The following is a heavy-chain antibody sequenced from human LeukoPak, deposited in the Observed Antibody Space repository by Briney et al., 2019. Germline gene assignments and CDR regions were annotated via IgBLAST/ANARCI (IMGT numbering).Heavy chain of an antibody. CDR2: IIPIFGTT. J-gene: IGHJ4*02. CDR1: GGTFSSYA. CDR3: ARVESRYCSSTSCYAHFDY. V-gene: IGHV1-69*05. D-gene: IGHD2-2*01. Sequence: EASVKVSCKASGGTFSSYAISWVRQAPGQGLEWMGGIIPIFGTTNYAQKFQGRVTITTDESTSIAYMELSSLRSEDTAVYYCARVESRYCSSTSCYAHFDYWGQGTLVTVSS.